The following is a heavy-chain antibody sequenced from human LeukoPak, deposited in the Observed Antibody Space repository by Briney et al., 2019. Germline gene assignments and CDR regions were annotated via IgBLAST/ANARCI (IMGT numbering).Heavy chain of an antibody. D-gene: IGHD6-6*01. CDR1: GFTFSSYS. CDR2: INHSGST. V-gene: IGHV4-34*01. Sequence: GSLRLSCAASGFTFSSYSMNWIRQPPGKGLEWIGEINHSGSTNYNPSLKSRVTISVDTSKNQFSLKLSSVTAADTAVYYCARGRPASPADYWGQGTLVTVSS. CDR3: ARGRPASPADY. J-gene: IGHJ4*02.